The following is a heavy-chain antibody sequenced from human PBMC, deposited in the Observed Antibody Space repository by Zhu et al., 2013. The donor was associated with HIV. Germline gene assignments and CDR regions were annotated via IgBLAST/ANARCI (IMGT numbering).Heavy chain of an antibody. CDR3: AGGIPRDALDM. V-gene: IGHV3-74*01. Sequence: EVQLVESGGGLVQPGGSLRLSCAASGLTFSSYWMHWVRQAPGKGPIWVAHINSDGSNTNYADSVRSRFTVSRDNAKKTVYLQMNSLRVEDTAVYYCAGGIPRDALDMWGQGTMVTVSS. CDR2: INSDGSNT. CDR1: GLTFSSYW. J-gene: IGHJ3*02.